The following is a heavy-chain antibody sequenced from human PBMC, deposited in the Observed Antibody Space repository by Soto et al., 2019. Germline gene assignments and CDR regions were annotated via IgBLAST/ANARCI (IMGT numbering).Heavy chain of an antibody. V-gene: IGHV4-39*01. J-gene: IGHJ6*02. Sequence: PSETLSLTCTVSGGSISSSSYYWGWIRQPPGKGLEWIGSIYYSGSTYYNPSLKSRVTISVDTSKNQFSLKLSSVTAADTAVYYCARQRVSGSYPLRNYYGMDVWGQGTTVTVSS. CDR3: ARQRVSGSYPLRNYYGMDV. CDR2: IYYSGST. CDR1: GGSISSSSYY. D-gene: IGHD1-26*01.